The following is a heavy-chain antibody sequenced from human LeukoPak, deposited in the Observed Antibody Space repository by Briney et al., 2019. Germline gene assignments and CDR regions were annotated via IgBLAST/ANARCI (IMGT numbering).Heavy chain of an antibody. CDR1: GGSFSGYY. Sequence: SETLSLTCAVYGGSFSGYYWSWIRQPPGKGLEWIGEINHSGSTNYNPSLKSRVTISVDTSKNQSSLKLSSVTAADTAVYYCAAICLPLRRIAAAGRIDYWGQGTLVTVSS. V-gene: IGHV4-34*01. D-gene: IGHD6-13*01. CDR3: AAICLPLRRIAAAGRIDY. J-gene: IGHJ4*02. CDR2: INHSGST.